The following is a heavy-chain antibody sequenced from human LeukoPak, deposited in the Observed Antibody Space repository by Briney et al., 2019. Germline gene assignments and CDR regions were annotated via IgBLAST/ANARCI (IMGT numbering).Heavy chain of an antibody. CDR3: AKDGYSSGFPYYYYYGMDV. D-gene: IGHD6-19*01. V-gene: IGHV3-30*18. J-gene: IGHJ6*02. Sequence: PGGSLRLSCAVSGFTFSSYGMHWVRQAPGKGLEWVAVISYDGSNKYYADSVKGRFTISRDNSKNTLYLQMNSLRAEDTAVYYCAKDGYSSGFPYYYYYGMDVWGQGTTVTVSS. CDR1: GFTFSSYG. CDR2: ISYDGSNK.